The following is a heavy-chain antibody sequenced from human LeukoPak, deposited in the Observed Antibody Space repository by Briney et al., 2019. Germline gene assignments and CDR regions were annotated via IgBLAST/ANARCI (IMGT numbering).Heavy chain of an antibody. D-gene: IGHD3-22*01. CDR2: IYYSGST. Sequence: PSETLSLACTVSGGSISSSSYSWGWIRQPPGKGLEWIGSIYYSGSTYYNPSLRGRVTISVDTSKNQFSLKLSSVTAADTAVYYCARQEFITMRGVVIIGWGQGTLVTVSS. J-gene: IGHJ4*02. CDR3: ARQEFITMRGVVIIG. CDR1: GGSISSSSYS. V-gene: IGHV4-39*01.